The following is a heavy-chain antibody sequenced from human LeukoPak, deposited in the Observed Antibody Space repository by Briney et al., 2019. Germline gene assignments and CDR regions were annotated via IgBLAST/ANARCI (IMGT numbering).Heavy chain of an antibody. CDR1: GGTFTSYA. J-gene: IGHJ4*02. Sequence: SVTVSCTASGGTFTSYAISWVRQAPGQGLEWMGGIIPIFGTANYAQKFQGRVTITTDESTSTAYMELSSLRSEDTAVYYCARAGIAARLGGFGYWGQGTLVTVSS. V-gene: IGHV1-69*05. D-gene: IGHD6-6*01. CDR3: ARAGIAARLGGFGY. CDR2: IIPIFGTA.